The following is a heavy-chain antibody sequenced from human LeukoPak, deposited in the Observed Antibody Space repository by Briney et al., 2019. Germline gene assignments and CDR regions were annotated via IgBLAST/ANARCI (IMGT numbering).Heavy chain of an antibody. D-gene: IGHD3-10*01. Sequence: PGGSLRLSCAASGFTFSGSPMHWVRQAPGKGLEWVAIISRDGSSHYYADSVKGRFTISRDNSKNTLYLQMNSLRAEDTAVYFCATGERMVRGDGVDYWGQGTLVTVSS. CDR1: GFTFSGSP. CDR3: ATGERMVRGDGVDY. CDR2: ISRDGSSH. J-gene: IGHJ4*02. V-gene: IGHV3-30*07.